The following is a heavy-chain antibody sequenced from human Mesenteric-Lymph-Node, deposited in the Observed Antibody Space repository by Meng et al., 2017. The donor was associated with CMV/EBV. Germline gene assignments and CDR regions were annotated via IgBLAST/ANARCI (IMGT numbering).Heavy chain of an antibody. CDR1: GRSYSGDY. CDR3: ARRNMVRGVVNWYFDL. CDR2: INHSGST. J-gene: IGHJ2*01. V-gene: IGHV4-34*01. Sequence: GRSYSGDYWNWVRQQPEEGLEWIGEINHSGSTNYSPSLKSRATMSVDTSKNQFSLKLSSVTAADTAVYYCARRNMVRGVVNWYFDLWGRGILVTVSS. D-gene: IGHD3-10*01.